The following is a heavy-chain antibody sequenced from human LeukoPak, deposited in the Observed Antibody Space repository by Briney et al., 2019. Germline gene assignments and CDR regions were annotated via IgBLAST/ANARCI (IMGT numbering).Heavy chain of an antibody. Sequence: GGSLRLSCMASGFTFTDYNMNWLRLAPGEGLEWVSAITATRGDKYYADSVKGRFAVTRDNAKKSLSLQMNSLRAEDTAVYYCARDLGDSSGYSFDYWGQGTLVTVSS. D-gene: IGHD3-22*01. CDR2: ITATRGDK. CDR1: GFTFTDYN. J-gene: IGHJ4*02. V-gene: IGHV3-21*01. CDR3: ARDLGDSSGYSFDY.